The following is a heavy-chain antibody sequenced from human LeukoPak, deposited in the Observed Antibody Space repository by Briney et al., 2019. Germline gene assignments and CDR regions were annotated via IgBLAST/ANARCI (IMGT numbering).Heavy chain of an antibody. D-gene: IGHD2-15*01. Sequence: SETLSLTCAVYGGSFSGYYWSWIRQPPGKGLEWIGEINHSGSTNYNPSLKSRVTISVDTSKNQFSLKLSSVTAADTAVYYCARETRGLIVVVSRGAFDIWGQGTVVTVSS. CDR3: ARETRGLIVVVSRGAFDI. CDR2: INHSGST. J-gene: IGHJ3*02. V-gene: IGHV4-34*01. CDR1: GGSFSGYY.